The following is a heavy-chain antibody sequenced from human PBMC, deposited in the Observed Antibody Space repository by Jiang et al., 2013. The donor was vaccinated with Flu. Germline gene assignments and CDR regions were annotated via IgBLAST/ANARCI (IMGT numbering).Heavy chain of an antibody. Sequence: SSYTMHWVRQAPGKGLEWVAVISYDGSNNYYADSVKGRFTISRDNSKNTLYLQMNSLRVEDTAVYYCARDLGVGAALMGAFDIWGQGTMVTVSS. CDR1: SSYT. CDR3: ARDLGVGAALMGAFDI. D-gene: IGHD1-26*01. CDR2: ISYDGSNN. V-gene: IGHV3-30-3*01. J-gene: IGHJ3*02.